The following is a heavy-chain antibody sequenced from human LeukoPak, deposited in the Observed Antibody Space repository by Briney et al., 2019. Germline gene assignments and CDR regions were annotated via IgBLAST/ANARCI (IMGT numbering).Heavy chain of an antibody. V-gene: IGHV3-30-3*01. CDR3: ARERAVAGTFDY. D-gene: IGHD6-19*01. CDR1: GFTFSSYA. J-gene: IGHJ4*02. Sequence: PGGSLRLSCAASGFTFSSYAMHWVRQAPGKGLEWVAVISYDGSNKYYADSVKGRFTISRDNSKNTLYLQMNSLRAEDTAVYYCARERAVAGTFDYWGQGTLVTVSS. CDR2: ISYDGSNK.